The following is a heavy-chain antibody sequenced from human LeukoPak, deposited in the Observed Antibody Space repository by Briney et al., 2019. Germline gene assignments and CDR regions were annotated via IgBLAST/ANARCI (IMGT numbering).Heavy chain of an antibody. J-gene: IGHJ4*02. CDR2: IYYSGST. Sequence: SQTLSLTCTVSGGSISSGDYYWRWLRQPPGKGLEWIGYIYYSGSTYYNPSLKSRVTISVDTSKNQFSLKLSSVTAADTAVYYCARQTFWSGYPPSDYWGQGTLVTVSS. D-gene: IGHD3-3*01. V-gene: IGHV4-30-4*08. CDR3: ARQTFWSGYPPSDY. CDR1: GGSISSGDYY.